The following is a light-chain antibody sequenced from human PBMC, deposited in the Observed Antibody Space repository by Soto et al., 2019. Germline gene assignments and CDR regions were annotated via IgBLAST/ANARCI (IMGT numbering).Light chain of an antibody. CDR3: QQYSSFST. J-gene: IGKJ5*01. CDR2: KAS. CDR1: QSISSW. V-gene: IGKV1-5*03. Sequence: DFQMTQSPSTLSASVGDRVTITCRASQSISSWLAWYQQKPGIAPTLLIYKASSLESGVPSRFSGSGSGTEFTLTISSLQPDDFASYYCQQYSSFSTFGQGTRLEIK.